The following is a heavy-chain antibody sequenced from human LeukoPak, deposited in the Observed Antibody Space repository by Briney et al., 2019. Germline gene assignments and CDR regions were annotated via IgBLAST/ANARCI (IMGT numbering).Heavy chain of an antibody. CDR1: EFTFSSYA. Sequence: GGSLRLSCAASEFTFSSYAMSWVRRAPGKGLEGVSRISVTGDSTYYADSVKGRFTISRDNSKNTLYLQMNSLRAEDTAVYYCAKGGSSGWYFDYWGQGTLVTVSS. CDR3: AKGGSSGWYFDY. V-gene: IGHV3-23*01. D-gene: IGHD6-19*01. J-gene: IGHJ4*02. CDR2: ISVTGDST.